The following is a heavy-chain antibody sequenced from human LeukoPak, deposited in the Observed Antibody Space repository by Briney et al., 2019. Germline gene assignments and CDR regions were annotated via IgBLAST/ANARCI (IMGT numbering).Heavy chain of an antibody. CDR1: GYTFTSYG. Sequence: GASVKVSCKASGYTFTSYGISGVRQAPGQGLEWIGWISAYNGNTNYAQKLQGRVTMTTDTSTSTAYMELRSLRSDDTAVYYCARRWDFWSGENDAFDIWGQGTMVTVSS. J-gene: IGHJ3*02. CDR2: ISAYNGNT. V-gene: IGHV1-18*01. CDR3: ARRWDFWSGENDAFDI. D-gene: IGHD3-3*01.